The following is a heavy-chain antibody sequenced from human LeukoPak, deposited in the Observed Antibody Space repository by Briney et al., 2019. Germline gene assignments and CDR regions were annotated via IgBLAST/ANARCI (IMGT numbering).Heavy chain of an antibody. CDR1: GFTFSTYW. CDR2: INSDGSST. J-gene: IGHJ4*02. Sequence: GGSLRLSCAASGFTFSTYWMHWVRQAPGKGLVWVSRINSDGSSTSYADSVKGRFTISRDNAKNTLYLQVNSLRGEDTAVYYCTGGDYWGQGTLVTVSS. V-gene: IGHV3-74*01. CDR3: TGGDY.